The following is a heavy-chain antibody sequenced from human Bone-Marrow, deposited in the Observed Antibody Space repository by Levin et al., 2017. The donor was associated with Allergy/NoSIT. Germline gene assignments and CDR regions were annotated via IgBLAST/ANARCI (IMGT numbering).Heavy chain of an antibody. Sequence: SETLSLTCTVSGGSISTYYWSWIRQPPGKGLEWIGYIYHSGSTYYNPSLKSRVTISVDTSKNQFYLKLTSVTAADTAVYYCASGQWRVFGYFYYGMDVWGQGTTVTVSS. V-gene: IGHV4-59*01. CDR3: ASGQWRVFGYFYYGMDV. CDR2: IYHSGST. CDR1: GGSISTYY. D-gene: IGHD6-19*01. J-gene: IGHJ6*02.